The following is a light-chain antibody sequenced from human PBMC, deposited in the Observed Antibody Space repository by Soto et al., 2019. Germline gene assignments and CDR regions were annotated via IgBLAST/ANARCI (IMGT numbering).Light chain of an antibody. CDR3: QSYDSSLRV. CDR2: GNT. V-gene: IGLV1-40*01. Sequence: QSALTQPPSVSGAPGQRVTISCTGSSSNIGAGHDVHWYQQLPGTAPKLLIYGNTNRPSGVPDRFSGSKFGTSASLAITGLQAEDEADYYCQSYDSSLRVFGGGTKVTVL. CDR1: SSNIGAGHD. J-gene: IGLJ2*01.